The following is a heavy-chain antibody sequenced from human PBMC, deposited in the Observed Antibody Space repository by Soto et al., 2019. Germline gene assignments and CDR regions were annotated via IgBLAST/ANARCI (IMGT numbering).Heavy chain of an antibody. D-gene: IGHD5-18*01. V-gene: IGHV3-23*01. CDR3: ARDGLGAYTYGPYYFDY. J-gene: IGHJ4*02. Sequence: EVQLLESGGGLVQPGGSLRLSCAASGFTFSNYAMRWVRQAPGKGLEWVSTISTSGGSTYSADSVKGRFTIARDNSKNTLYLQMNSLRAEHTAVYYCARDGLGAYTYGPYYFDYWGQGTLVTVSS. CDR2: ISTSGGST. CDR1: GFTFSNYA.